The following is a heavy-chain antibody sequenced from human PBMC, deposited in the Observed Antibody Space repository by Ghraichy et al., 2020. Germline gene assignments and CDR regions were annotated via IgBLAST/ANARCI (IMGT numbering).Heavy chain of an antibody. V-gene: IGHV3-74*01. CDR1: GFTFSSYW. CDR2: INSDESST. D-gene: IGHD6-6*01. CDR3: AREYSSSRYFDY. J-gene: IGHJ4*02. Sequence: GGSLRLSCAASGFTFSSYWMHWVRQGPLNGLVWVSRINSDESSTTYADSVKGRFTISRDNAKNTLYLQMNSLRVEDTAVYYCAREYSSSRYFDYWGQGILVTVSS.